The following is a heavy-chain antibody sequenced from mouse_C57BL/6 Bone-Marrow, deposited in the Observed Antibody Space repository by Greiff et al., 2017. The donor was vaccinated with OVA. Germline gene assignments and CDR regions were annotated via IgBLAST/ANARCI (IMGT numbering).Heavy chain of an antibody. CDR3: AREYSNYVAWFAY. D-gene: IGHD2-5*01. Sequence: VQLQQPGAELVKPGASVKLSCKASGYTFTSYWMQWVKQRPGQGLEWIGEIDPSDSYTNYNQKFKGKATLPVDTSSSTAYLQLSSLTSEDSAVYYCAREYSNYVAWFAYWGQGTLVTVSA. CDR2: IDPSDSYT. V-gene: IGHV1-50*01. J-gene: IGHJ3*01. CDR1: GYTFTSYW.